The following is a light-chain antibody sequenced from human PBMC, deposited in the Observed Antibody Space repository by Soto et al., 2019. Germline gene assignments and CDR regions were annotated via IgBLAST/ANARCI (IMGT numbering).Light chain of an antibody. CDR2: EVS. CDR1: SSDVGGYNY. J-gene: IGLJ2*01. CDR3: SSYTSSSIVV. V-gene: IGLV2-14*01. Sequence: QSALTQPASVSGSPGQPITISCTGTSSDVGGYNYVSWYQQHPGKAPKLMIYEVSNRPSGVSNRFSGSKSGNTASLTISGLQAEDEADYYCSSYTSSSIVVFGGGTKVTVL.